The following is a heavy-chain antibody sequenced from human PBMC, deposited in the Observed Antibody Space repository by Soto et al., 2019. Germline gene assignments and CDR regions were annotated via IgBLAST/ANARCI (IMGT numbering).Heavy chain of an antibody. Sequence: SETLSLTCTVSGGSISSGGYYWSWIRQHPGKGLEWIGYIYYSGSTYYNPSLKSRVTISVDTSKNQFSLKLSSVTAADTAVYYCAGGWYCTNGVCYSPHAFDIWGQGTMVTVSS. CDR1: GGSISSGGYY. J-gene: IGHJ3*02. CDR2: IYYSGST. D-gene: IGHD2-8*01. V-gene: IGHV4-31*03. CDR3: AGGWYCTNGVCYSPHAFDI.